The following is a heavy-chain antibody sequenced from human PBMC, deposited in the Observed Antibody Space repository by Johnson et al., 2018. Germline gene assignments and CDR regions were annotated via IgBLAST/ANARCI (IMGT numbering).Heavy chain of an antibody. J-gene: IGHJ1*01. CDR3: AKGPSGNSIRGEYFHQ. CDR1: GFIFLSYT. CDR2: ISGSGGSP. V-gene: IGHV3-23*04. D-gene: IGHD4-23*01. Sequence: VQLVESGGGLVQPGGSLRLSCSASGFIFLSYTISWVRQAPGKGLEWVSSISGSGGSPYYADSVKGRFSISRDNSKNTLYLQINRLRADDTGVYYCAKGPSGNSIRGEYFHQWGQGTLVTVSS.